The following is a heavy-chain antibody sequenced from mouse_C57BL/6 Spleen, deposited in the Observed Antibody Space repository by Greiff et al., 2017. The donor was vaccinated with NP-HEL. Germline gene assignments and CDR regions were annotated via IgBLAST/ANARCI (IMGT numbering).Heavy chain of an antibody. CDR3: ARQDHYGSSLAY. V-gene: IGHV5-17*01. CDR1: GFTFSDYG. Sequence: EVKLVESGGGLVKPGGSLKLSCAASGFTFSDYGMHWVRQAPEKGLEWVAYISSGSSTIYYADTVKGRFTISRDNAKNTLFLQMTSLRSEDTAMYYCARQDHYGSSLAYWGQGTLVTVSA. D-gene: IGHD1-1*01. J-gene: IGHJ3*01. CDR2: ISSGSSTI.